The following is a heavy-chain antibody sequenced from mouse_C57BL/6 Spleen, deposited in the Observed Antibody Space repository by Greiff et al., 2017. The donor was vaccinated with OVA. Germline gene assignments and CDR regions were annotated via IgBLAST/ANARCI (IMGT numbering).Heavy chain of an antibody. V-gene: IGHV1-74*01. CDR2: IHPSDSDT. D-gene: IGHD1-1*01. J-gene: IGHJ4*01. CDR3: ARRYGSSYGNAMDY. CDR1: GYTFTSYW. Sequence: QVQLQQPGAELVKPGASVKVSCKASGYTFTSYWMHWVKQRPGQGLEWIGRIHPSDSDTNYNQKFTGKATLTVDKSSSTAYMQLSSLTSEDSEVYYCARRYGSSYGNAMDYWGQGTSVTVSS.